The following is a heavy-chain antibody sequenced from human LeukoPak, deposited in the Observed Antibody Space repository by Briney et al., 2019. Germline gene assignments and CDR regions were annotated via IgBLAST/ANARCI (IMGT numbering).Heavy chain of an antibody. D-gene: IGHD3-3*01. CDR1: GFTFSSYS. CDR3: ARGPRLRFLEWLRFDY. J-gene: IGHJ4*02. Sequence: GGSLRLSCAASGFTFSSYSMNWVRQAPGKGLEWVSYISSSSSTIYYADSVKGRFTISRDNAKNSLYLQMNSLRDEDTAVYYCARGPRLRFLEWLRFDYWGQGTLVTVSS. CDR2: ISSSSSTI. V-gene: IGHV3-48*02.